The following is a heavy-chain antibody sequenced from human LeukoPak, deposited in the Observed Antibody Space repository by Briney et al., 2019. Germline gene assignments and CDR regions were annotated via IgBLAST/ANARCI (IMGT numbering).Heavy chain of an antibody. V-gene: IGHV3-23*01. Sequence: GASLRLSCAASGFTFSNYAMSWVRQAPGKGLEWVSAIVGSGSSTYYAHSVKGRFTISRDNSKNTLYLQLNRLRAEDTAVYYCAKWGDYDILTGYYDSDYWGQGTLVTVSS. CDR3: AKWGDYDILTGYYDSDY. CDR2: IVGSGSST. J-gene: IGHJ4*02. CDR1: GFTFSNYA. D-gene: IGHD3-9*01.